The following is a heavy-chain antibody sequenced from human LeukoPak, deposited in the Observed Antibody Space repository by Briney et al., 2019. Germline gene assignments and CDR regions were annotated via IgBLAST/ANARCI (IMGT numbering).Heavy chain of an antibody. CDR3: ARSGWDFWSGYYDY. Sequence: LETLSLTCTVSGGSISSGDYYWSWIRQPPGKGLEWIGSIYYSGSTYYNPSLKSRVTISVDTSKNQFSLKLSSVTAADTAVYYCARSGWDFWSGYYDYWGQGTLVTVSS. D-gene: IGHD3-3*01. J-gene: IGHJ4*02. V-gene: IGHV4-39*01. CDR1: GGSISSGDYY. CDR2: IYYSGST.